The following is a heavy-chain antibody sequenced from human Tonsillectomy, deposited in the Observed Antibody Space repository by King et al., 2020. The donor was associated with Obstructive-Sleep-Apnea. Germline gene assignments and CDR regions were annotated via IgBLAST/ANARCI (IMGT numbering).Heavy chain of an antibody. J-gene: IGHJ4*02. CDR3: ARDCTITGTGVDY. CDR1: GGSISSSNYY. Sequence: QLQESGPGLVKPSETLSLTCTVSGGSISSSNYYWGWIRQPPGKGLEWIGSIHYSGSTYYNPSLKSRVTISVDTSKNQFSLKVTSVTAADTAVYYCARDCTITGTGVDYWGQGTLVTVSS. CDR2: IHYSGST. V-gene: IGHV4-39*07. D-gene: IGHD1-20*01.